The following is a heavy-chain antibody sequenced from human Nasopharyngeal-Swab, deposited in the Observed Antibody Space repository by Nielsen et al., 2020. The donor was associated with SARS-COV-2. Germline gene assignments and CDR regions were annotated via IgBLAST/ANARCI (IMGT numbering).Heavy chain of an antibody. J-gene: IGHJ6*02. V-gene: IGHV3-30-3*01. Sequence: GESLKISCAASGFTFSSYAMHWVRQAPGKGLEWVAVISYDGSKKYYADSVKGRFTISRDNSKNTLYLQMNSLRAEDTAVYYCARDQGSSWYTCYYYYGMDVWGQGTTVTVSS. CDR1: GFTFSSYA. CDR2: ISYDGSKK. CDR3: ARDQGSSWYTCYYYYGMDV. D-gene: IGHD6-13*01.